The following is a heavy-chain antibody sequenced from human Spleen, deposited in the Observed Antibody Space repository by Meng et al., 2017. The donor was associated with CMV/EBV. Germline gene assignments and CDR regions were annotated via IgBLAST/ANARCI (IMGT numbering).Heavy chain of an antibody. CDR3: VRGLNTKRGTLARHGGSFDI. Sequence: ASVKVSCKASGYIFTSYGISWVRQAPGQGLEWMGWVSGYNGNTENAQIFRGRVTMTTDTSTSTAYMELRSLTSDDTAVYYCVRGLNTKRGTLARHGGSFDIWGQGTVVTVSS. V-gene: IGHV1-18*01. D-gene: IGHD2-15*01. CDR1: GYIFTSYG. CDR2: VSGYNGNT. J-gene: IGHJ3*02.